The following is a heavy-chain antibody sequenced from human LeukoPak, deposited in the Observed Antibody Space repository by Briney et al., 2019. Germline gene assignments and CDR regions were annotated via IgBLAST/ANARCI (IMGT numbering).Heavy chain of an antibody. CDR2: ISGSGGST. D-gene: IGHD6-19*01. CDR3: AKDLYSSGWYFY. V-gene: IGHV3-23*01. Sequence: GGSPRLSCAASGFTFSSYAMSWVRQAPGKGLEWVSAISGSGGSTYYADSVKGRFTISRDNSKNTLYLQMNSLRAEDTAVYYCAKDLYSSGWYFYWGQGTLVTVSS. CDR1: GFTFSSYA. J-gene: IGHJ4*02.